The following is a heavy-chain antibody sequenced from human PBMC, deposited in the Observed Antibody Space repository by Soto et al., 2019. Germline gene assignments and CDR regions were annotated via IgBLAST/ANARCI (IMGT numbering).Heavy chain of an antibody. J-gene: IGHJ4*02. CDR1: GGSISSSSYY. Sequence: SETLSLTCTVSGGSISSSSYYWGWIRQPPGKGLEWIGSIYYSGSTYYNPSLKSRVTISVDTSKNQFSLKLSSVTAADTAVYYCARHRSIAARPVFDYWGQGTLVTVSS. CDR2: IYYSGST. V-gene: IGHV4-39*01. D-gene: IGHD6-6*01. CDR3: ARHRSIAARPVFDY.